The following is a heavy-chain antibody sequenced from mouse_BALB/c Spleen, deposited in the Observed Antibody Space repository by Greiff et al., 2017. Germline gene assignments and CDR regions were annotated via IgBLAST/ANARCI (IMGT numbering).Heavy chain of an antibody. V-gene: IGHV1-74*04. CDR1: GYSFTSYW. CDR3: ARRMIRYYAMDY. J-gene: IGHJ4*01. D-gene: IGHD2-4*01. CDR2: IDPSDSET. Sequence: VQLQESGPQLVRPGASVKISCKASGYSFTSYWMHWVKQRPGQGLEWIGMIDPSDSETRLNQKFKDKATLTVDKSSSTAYMQLSSPTSEDSAVYYCARRMIRYYAMDYWGQGTSVTVSS.